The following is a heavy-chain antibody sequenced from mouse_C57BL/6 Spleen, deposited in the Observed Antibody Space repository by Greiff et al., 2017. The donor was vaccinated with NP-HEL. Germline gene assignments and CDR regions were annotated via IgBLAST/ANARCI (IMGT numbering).Heavy chain of an antibody. Sequence: EVQGVESGEGLVKPGGSLKLSCAASGFTFSSYAMSWVRQTPEKRLEWVAYISSGGDYIYYADTVKGRFTISRDNARNTLYLQMSSLKSEDTAMYYCTKSEGYDYDAAYFDYWGQGTTLTVSS. D-gene: IGHD2-4*01. CDR3: TKSEGYDYDAAYFDY. CDR2: ISSGGDYI. CDR1: GFTFSSYA. V-gene: IGHV5-9-1*02. J-gene: IGHJ2*01.